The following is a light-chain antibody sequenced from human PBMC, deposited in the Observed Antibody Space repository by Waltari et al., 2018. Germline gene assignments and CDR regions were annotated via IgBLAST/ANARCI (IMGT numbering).Light chain of an antibody. V-gene: IGLV2-23*01. CDR2: EGT. J-gene: IGLJ1*01. Sequence: QSALTQPASVSGSPGQSITISCTGTSSDIWNYNLVSWYQQHPGKAPKLIIYEGTKRPSGVSDRFSGSKSGNTASLTISGLQTEDEADYYCCSYAGGTSYVFGTGTEVTVL. CDR3: CSYAGGTSYV. CDR1: SSDIWNYNL.